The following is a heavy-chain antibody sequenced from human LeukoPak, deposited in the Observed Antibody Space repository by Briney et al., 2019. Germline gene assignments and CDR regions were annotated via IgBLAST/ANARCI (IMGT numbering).Heavy chain of an antibody. CDR1: GFTFSSYA. J-gene: IGHJ3*02. CDR3: AKGGWGCSSTSCYADAFDI. D-gene: IGHD2-2*01. CDR2: ISGSGGST. Sequence: GGSLRLSCAASGFTFSSYAMSWVRQAPGKGLEWVSAISGSGGSTYYAGSVKGRFTISRDNSKNTLYLQMNSLRAEDTAVYYCAKGGWGCSSTSCYADAFDIWGQGTMVTVSS. V-gene: IGHV3-23*01.